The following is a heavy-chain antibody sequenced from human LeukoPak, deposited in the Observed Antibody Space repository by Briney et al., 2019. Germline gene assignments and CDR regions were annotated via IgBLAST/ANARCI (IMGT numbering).Heavy chain of an antibody. CDR2: MSADGGGT. CDR1: GFTFSSYA. CDR3: AKSSGASTYYFDY. D-gene: IGHD2-15*01. Sequence: GGSLRLSCAGSGFTFSSYAMSWVRQAPRKGLEWVSAMSADGGGTYIADSLKGRCTISRDNSKSTLSLQMNSLRAEDTAIYYCAKSSGASTYYFDYWGQGILVTVS. V-gene: IGHV3-23*01. J-gene: IGHJ4*02.